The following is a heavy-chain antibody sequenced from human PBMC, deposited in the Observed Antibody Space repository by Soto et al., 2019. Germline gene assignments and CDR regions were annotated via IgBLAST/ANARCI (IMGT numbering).Heavy chain of an antibody. CDR1: GYTFTSYA. D-gene: IGHD2-2*01. Sequence: ASVKVSCKASGYTFTSYAMNWVRQAPGQRLEWMGWINAGNGNTKYSQKFQGRVTITADESTSTAYMELSSLRSEDTAVYYCARHDCISSSCYYYYYYGMDVWGQGTTVTSP. CDR3: ARHDCISSSCYYYYYYGMDV. J-gene: IGHJ6*02. V-gene: IGHV1-3*01. CDR2: INAGNGNT.